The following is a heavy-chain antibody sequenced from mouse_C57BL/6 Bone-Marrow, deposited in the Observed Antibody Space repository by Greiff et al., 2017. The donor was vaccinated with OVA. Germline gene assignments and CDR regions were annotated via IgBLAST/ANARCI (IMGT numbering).Heavy chain of an antibody. J-gene: IGHJ1*03. CDR1: GYTFTSYG. CDR3: ARPDYYGSIYSYWYFDV. V-gene: IGHV1-81*01. D-gene: IGHD1-1*01. Sequence: QVQLQQSGAELARPGASVKLSCKASGYTFTSYGISWVKQRTGQGLEWIGEIYPRSGNTYYNEKFKGKATLTADKSSSTAYMELRSLTSEDSAVYFCARPDYYGSIYSYWYFDVWGTGTTVTVSS. CDR2: IYPRSGNT.